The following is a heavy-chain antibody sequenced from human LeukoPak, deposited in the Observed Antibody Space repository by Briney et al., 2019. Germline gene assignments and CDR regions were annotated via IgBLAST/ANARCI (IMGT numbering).Heavy chain of an antibody. D-gene: IGHD3-16*02. J-gene: IGHJ4*02. Sequence: SETLSLTCTVSGGSISGSSYYWGWIRQPPGKGLEWIGSIYYSGSTYYNPSLKSRVTISVDTSKNQFSLKLSSVTAADTAVYYCAITYYDYVWGSYRPYFDYWGQGTPVTVSS. CDR1: GGSISGSSYY. CDR2: IYYSGST. V-gene: IGHV4-39*01. CDR3: AITYYDYVWGSYRPYFDY.